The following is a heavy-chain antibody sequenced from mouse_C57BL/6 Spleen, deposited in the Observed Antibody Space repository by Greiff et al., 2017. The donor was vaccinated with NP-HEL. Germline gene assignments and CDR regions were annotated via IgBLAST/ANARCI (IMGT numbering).Heavy chain of an antibody. J-gene: IGHJ2*01. Sequence: EVQLQQSGAELVRPGASVTLSCTASGFNIKDDYMHWVKQRPEQGLEWIGWIDPENGDTEYASKFQGKATITADTSSNTAYLQLSSLTSEDTAVYYGTAYGNYALDYWGQGTTLTVSS. V-gene: IGHV14-4*01. CDR3: TAYGNYALDY. D-gene: IGHD2-1*01. CDR1: GFNIKDDY. CDR2: IDPENGDT.